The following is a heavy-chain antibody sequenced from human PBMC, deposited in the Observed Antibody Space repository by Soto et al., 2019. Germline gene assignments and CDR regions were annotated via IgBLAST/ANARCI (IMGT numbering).Heavy chain of an antibody. CDR3: ARADRSGFSSSVGS. J-gene: IGHJ4*02. CDR2: INPNSGGT. D-gene: IGHD3-22*01. V-gene: IGHV1-2*02. Sequence: QVHLVQSGAEVKKPGASVKVACTASGYTFTVRYMHWLRQAPGQGLEWMGWINPNSGGTNYARKFQGRVNITRDTANSTAYMELSRLTFDDTAVYDCARADRSGFSSSVGSWGQGPLVTVSS. CDR1: GYTFTVRY.